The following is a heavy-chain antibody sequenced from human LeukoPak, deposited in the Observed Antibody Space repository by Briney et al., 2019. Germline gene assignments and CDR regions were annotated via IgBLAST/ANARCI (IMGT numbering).Heavy chain of an antibody. D-gene: IGHD6-13*01. CDR2: IDSEGSGT. Sequence: GGSLRLSCAASGFTFSSYRMHWVRQAPGKGLVWVSHIDSEGSGTTYGDSAKGRFTISRDNAKNTLYLQMNSLRAEDTAVYYCARGTAAAAGIDYWGQELMPTLSS. CDR1: GFTFSSYR. CDR3: ARGTAAAAGIDY. V-gene: IGHV3-74*01. J-gene: IGHJ4*02.